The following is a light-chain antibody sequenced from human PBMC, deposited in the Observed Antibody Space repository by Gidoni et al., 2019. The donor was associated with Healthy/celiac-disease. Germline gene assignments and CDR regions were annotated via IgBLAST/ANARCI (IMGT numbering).Light chain of an antibody. CDR3: PQSYSTPT. CDR2: AAS. J-gene: IGKJ3*01. V-gene: IGKV1-39*01. CDR1: QSISSY. Sequence: DIQMTQSPSSLSASVGDRVTITCRASQSISSYLNWYQQKPGKAPKLLLYAASSLQSGVPSRFSGSGSGTDFTLTISSLQPEDFATYYCPQSYSTPTFGPGTKVDIK.